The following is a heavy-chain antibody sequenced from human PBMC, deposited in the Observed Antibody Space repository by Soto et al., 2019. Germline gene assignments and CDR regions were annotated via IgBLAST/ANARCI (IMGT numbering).Heavy chain of an antibody. CDR1: GYTFTSYG. CDR2: ISAYSGST. Sequence: ASVKVSCKASGYTFTSYGISWVRQAPGQGLEWMGWISAYSGSTNYNPSLKSRVTISVDTSKNQFSLKLNSVTAADTAVYYCARLYCSSTNCYVDYWGQGTLVTVSS. J-gene: IGHJ4*02. D-gene: IGHD2-2*01. V-gene: IGHV1-18*01. CDR3: ARLYCSSTNCYVDY.